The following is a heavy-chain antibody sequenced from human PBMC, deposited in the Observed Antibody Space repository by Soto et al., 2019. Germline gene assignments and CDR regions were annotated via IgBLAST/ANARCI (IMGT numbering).Heavy chain of an antibody. CDR3: ARERDYSTETGYFDY. D-gene: IGHD4-4*01. J-gene: IGHJ4*02. CDR1: GFTFSDYY. Sequence: GGSLRLSCAASGFTFSDYYMSWIRQAPGKGLEWVSYISSSGSTIYYADSVKGRFTISRDNAKNSLYLQMNSLRAEDTAVYYCARERDYSTETGYFDYWGQGTLVTVSS. CDR2: ISSSGSTI. V-gene: IGHV3-11*01.